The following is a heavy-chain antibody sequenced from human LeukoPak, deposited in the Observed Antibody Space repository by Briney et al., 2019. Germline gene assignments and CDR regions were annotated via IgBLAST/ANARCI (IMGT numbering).Heavy chain of an antibody. D-gene: IGHD3-16*01. V-gene: IGHV3-69-1*02. CDR1: GFTFSDYD. J-gene: IGHJ4*02. Sequence: GGSLRLSCSASGFTFSDYDMNWVRQAPGKGLGWVSSISGLSTHIYYGDSVKGRFSISRDNAKNSVYLQMNSLGVEDTAIYYCGRAFPPLRTSSAGDLWGQGILVTVSS. CDR2: ISGLSTHI. CDR3: GRAFPPLRTSSAGDL.